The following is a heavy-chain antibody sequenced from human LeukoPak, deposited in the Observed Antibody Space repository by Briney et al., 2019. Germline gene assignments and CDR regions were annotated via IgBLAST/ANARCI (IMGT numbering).Heavy chain of an antibody. CDR2: IWYDGSND. J-gene: IGHJ4*02. D-gene: IGHD1-26*01. CDR3: ARDVSGSYYNFDY. Sequence: GGSLRLSCAASGFIFSSYGMHWVRQAPGKGLEWVAVIWYDGSNDYYADSVKGRFTISRDNSKNTLFLQMNSLRAEDTAVYYCARDVSGSYYNFDYWGQGTLVTVSS. CDR1: GFIFSSYG. V-gene: IGHV3-33*01.